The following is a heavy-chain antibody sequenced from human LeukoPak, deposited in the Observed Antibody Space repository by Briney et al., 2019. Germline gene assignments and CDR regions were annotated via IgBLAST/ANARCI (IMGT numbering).Heavy chain of an antibody. CDR1: GFTFSSYG. CDR3: ARDVDYGGNSGFSYYYGMDV. V-gene: IGHV3-33*01. Sequence: PGGSLRLSCAASGFTFSSYGMHWVRQAPGKGLEWVAVIWYDGSNKYYADSVKGRFAISRDNSKNTLYLQMNSLRAEDTAVYYCARDVDYGGNSGFSYYYGMDVRGQGTTVTVSS. J-gene: IGHJ6*02. CDR2: IWYDGSNK. D-gene: IGHD4-23*01.